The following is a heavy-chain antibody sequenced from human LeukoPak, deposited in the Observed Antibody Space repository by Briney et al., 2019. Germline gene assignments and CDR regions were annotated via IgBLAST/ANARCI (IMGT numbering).Heavy chain of an antibody. J-gene: IGHJ5*02. V-gene: IGHV4-61*01. CDR3: ARSRAFNSGAFDP. CDR2: IYNGVNT. D-gene: IGHD1-26*01. CDR1: GASVSSASY. Sequence: PSETLSLTCTVSGASVSSASYWTWIRQPPGKGVEWIAHIYNGVNTNYNPSLKSRVTISVDTSKNQFSLRLNSVTAADTAVYYCARSRAFNSGAFDPWGQGTLVTVSS.